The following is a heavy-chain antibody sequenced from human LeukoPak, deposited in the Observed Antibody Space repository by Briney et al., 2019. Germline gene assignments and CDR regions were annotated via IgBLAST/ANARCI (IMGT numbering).Heavy chain of an antibody. CDR3: ARVWYGGKSGPDY. V-gene: IGHV4-38-2*02. CDR1: GYSINNGYN. CDR2: ISHFGTT. D-gene: IGHD1-26*01. Sequence: SETLSLTCTVSGYSINNGYNWGWIRQPPGKGLEWIGYISHFGTTYYNPSLKHRLTISGDTSKNQFSLSLNSVTAADTAVYYCARVWYGGKSGPDYWGQGTLVTVSS. J-gene: IGHJ4*02.